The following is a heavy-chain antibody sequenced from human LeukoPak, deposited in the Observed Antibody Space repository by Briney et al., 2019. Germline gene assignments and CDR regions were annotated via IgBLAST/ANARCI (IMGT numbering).Heavy chain of an antibody. D-gene: IGHD2-15*01. J-gene: IGHJ1*01. CDR2: IIPIFGST. Sequence: SVKVSCKASGGSLSSFALNWVRQTPGQGLEWMGGIIPIFGSTNYAQKFQVRVTITADESTNTAYMELNSLRSEDTGVYYCARVMVVAGNGGYFLYWGQGTLITVSS. V-gene: IGHV1-69*13. CDR1: GGSLSSFA. CDR3: ARVMVVAGNGGYFLY.